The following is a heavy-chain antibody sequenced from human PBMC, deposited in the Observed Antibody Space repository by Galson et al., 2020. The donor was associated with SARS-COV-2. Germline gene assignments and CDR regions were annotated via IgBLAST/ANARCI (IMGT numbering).Heavy chain of an antibody. CDR3: ARGSSHEDFWNVYYV. Sequence: GGSLRLSCAASGITLRTYAMTWVRQAAGQGLEWVSTISGGGDSTDYAESVKGRFTVSRDKSRNVVYLQMNSLRAEDTAIYYCARGSSHEDFWNVYYVWGQGTLVTVPS. CDR1: GITLRTYA. V-gene: IGHV3-23*01. CDR2: ISGGGDST. D-gene: IGHD3-3*01. J-gene: IGHJ4*02.